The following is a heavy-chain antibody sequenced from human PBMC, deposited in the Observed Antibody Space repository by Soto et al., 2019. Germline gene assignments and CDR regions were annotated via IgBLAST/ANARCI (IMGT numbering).Heavy chain of an antibody. D-gene: IGHD2-15*01. CDR2: ISGSGGST. Sequence: EVQLLESGGGLVQPGGSLRLSCAASGFTFSSYAMSWVRQAPGKGLEWVSAISGSGGSTYYADSVKGRFTISRDNSKNTLYLQMNSLRAEDTAVYYCAKDRCSGGSCYADSFDYWGQGTPVTVSS. V-gene: IGHV3-23*01. J-gene: IGHJ4*02. CDR3: AKDRCSGGSCYADSFDY. CDR1: GFTFSSYA.